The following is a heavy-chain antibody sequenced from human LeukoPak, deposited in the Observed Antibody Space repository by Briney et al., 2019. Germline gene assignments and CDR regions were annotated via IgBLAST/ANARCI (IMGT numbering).Heavy chain of an antibody. J-gene: IGHJ3*02. V-gene: IGHV3-49*04. CDR1: AFTVGGYA. D-gene: IGHD1-26*01. CDR2: ISSKAYGGTT. Sequence: GRSLRLSCTASAFTVGGYAMNWVRQAPGKGLEWVGFISSKAYGGTTEYAASVRGRFTISRDDSKSIAYLQMNSLKSEDTAVYYCTREGSGSYGGRVAFDIWGQGTMVIVSS. CDR3: TREGSGSYGGRVAFDI.